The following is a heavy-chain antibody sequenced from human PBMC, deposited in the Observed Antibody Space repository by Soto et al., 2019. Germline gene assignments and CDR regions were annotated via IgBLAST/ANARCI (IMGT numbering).Heavy chain of an antibody. CDR3: AKRAAAAALDY. V-gene: IGHV3-23*01. Sequence: EVQLLESGGGLVQPGGSLRLSCAASGFTFSSYAMSWVRQAPGRGLEWVSLFSGSGGGTYYADSVKGRFTISRDNSRNTLYSQMNCGGAEDTAVYYCAKRAAAAALDYWGEGTLVSVSS. D-gene: IGHD6-13*01. CDR2: FSGSGGGT. J-gene: IGHJ4*02. CDR1: GFTFSSYA.